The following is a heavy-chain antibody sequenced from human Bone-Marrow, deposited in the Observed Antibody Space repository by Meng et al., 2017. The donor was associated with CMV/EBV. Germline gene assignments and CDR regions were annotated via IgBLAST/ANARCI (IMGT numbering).Heavy chain of an antibody. V-gene: IGHV1-69*06. CDR3: ARDGVSTGSDYGTYRYYGMDV. D-gene: IGHD1-26*01. CDR1: GGTFSSNA. J-gene: IGHJ6*02. CDR2: ILPILNRA. Sequence: SVKVSCKASGGTFSSNAISWVRQAPGQGLEWMGGILPILNRANYEPKFLGRVTITAAKSMNTVYMELSSLTSEDTAVYYCARDGVSTGSDYGTYRYYGMDVWGQGTTVTVPS.